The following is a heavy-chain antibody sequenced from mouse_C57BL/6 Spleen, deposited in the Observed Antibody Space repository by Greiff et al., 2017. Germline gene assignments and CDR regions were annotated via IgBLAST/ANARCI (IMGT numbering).Heavy chain of an antibody. J-gene: IGHJ1*03. D-gene: IGHD2-4*01. V-gene: IGHV1-22*01. CDR2: INPNNGGT. CDR3: ARGDDYDVLYWYCDV. Sequence: EVQLQESGPELVKPGASVKMSCKASGYTFTDYNMHWVKQSHGKSLEWIGYINPNNGGTSYNQKFKGKATLTVNKSSSTAYMELRSLTSEDSAVYYCARGDDYDVLYWYCDVWGTGTTVTVSS. CDR1: GYTFTDYN.